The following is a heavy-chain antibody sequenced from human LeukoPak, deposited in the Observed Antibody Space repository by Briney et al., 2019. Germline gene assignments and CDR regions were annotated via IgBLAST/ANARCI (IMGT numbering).Heavy chain of an antibody. CDR1: GYTFTGYY. CDR3: AREGHLSGYYFPDY. Sequence: ASVKVSCKASGYTFTGYYMHWVRQAPGQGLEWMGRINPNSGGTNYAQKFQGRVTMTRDTSISTAYMELSRLRSDDTAVYYCAREGHLSGYYFPDYWGQGTLGTVSS. D-gene: IGHD3-22*01. CDR2: INPNSGGT. J-gene: IGHJ4*02. V-gene: IGHV1-2*06.